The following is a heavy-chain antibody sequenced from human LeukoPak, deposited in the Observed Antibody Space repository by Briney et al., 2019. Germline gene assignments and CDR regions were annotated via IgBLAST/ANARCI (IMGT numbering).Heavy chain of an antibody. J-gene: IGHJ6*02. CDR1: GYTFTGYY. V-gene: IGHV1-2*02. CDR2: INPNSGGT. Sequence: ASVKVSCKASGYTFTGYYMHWVRQAPGQGLEWMGWINPNSGGTNYAQKFQGRVTMTRDTSISTAYMELRSPISDDTAVYYCARGPRGAAGTYYYYYGMDVWGQGTTVIVSS. CDR3: ARGPRGAAGTYYYYYGMDV. D-gene: IGHD1/OR15-1a*01.